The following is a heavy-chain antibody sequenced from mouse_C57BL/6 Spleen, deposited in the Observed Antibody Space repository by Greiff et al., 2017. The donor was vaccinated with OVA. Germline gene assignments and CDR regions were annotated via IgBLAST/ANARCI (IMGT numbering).Heavy chain of an antibody. CDR3: AGWRSSGSPFDY. Sequence: EVKLMESGPGLAKPSQTLSLTCSVTGYSITSDYWNWIRKSPGKKLKYMGYISYSVSTYYNPYLKSRISITRDTSKNQYYLQLNSVTTEYTATYYYAGWRSSGSPFDYWGQGTTLTVSS. D-gene: IGHD3-2*02. CDR1: GYSITSDY. J-gene: IGHJ2*01. CDR2: ISYSVST. V-gene: IGHV3-8*01.